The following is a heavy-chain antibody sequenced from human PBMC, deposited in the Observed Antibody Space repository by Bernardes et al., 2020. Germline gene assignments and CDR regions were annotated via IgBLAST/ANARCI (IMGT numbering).Heavy chain of an antibody. D-gene: IGHD6-6*01. Sequence: TLSLTCTVSGGSISSYYWSWIRQPPGKGLEWIGYIYYSGSTNYNPSLKSRVTISVDTSKNQFSLKLSSVTAADTAVYYCARGRIEYSTPYNWFDPWGQGTLVTV. J-gene: IGHJ5*02. CDR3: ARGRIEYSTPYNWFDP. V-gene: IGHV4-59*01. CDR2: IYYSGST. CDR1: GGSISSYY.